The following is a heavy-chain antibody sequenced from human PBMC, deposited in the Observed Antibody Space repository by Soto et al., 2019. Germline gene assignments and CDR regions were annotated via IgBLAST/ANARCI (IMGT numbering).Heavy chain of an antibody. V-gene: IGHV4-59*08. CDR2: IYYSGST. J-gene: IGHJ6*02. CDR1: GGSIRSYY. CDR3: ARHTIFGVVTSYYYYGMDV. D-gene: IGHD3-3*01. Sequence: SETLSLTCTVSGGSIRSYYWCWIRQPPGKGLEWIGNIYYSGSTNYNPSLKSRVTISVDTSKNQFSLKLSSVTAADTAVYYCARHTIFGVVTSYYYYGMDVWGQGTTVTVSS.